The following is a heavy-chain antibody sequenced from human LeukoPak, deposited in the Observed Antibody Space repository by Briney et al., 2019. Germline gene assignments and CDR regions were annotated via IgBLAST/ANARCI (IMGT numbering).Heavy chain of an antibody. Sequence: SETLSLTCTVSGGSISSYYWSWIRQPAGKGLEWIGRIYTSGSTNYNPSLKSRVTMSVDTSKNQFSLKLSSVAAADTAVYYCARDSSHCGGGSCLYYYGMDVWGQGTTVTVSS. CDR1: GGSISSYY. J-gene: IGHJ6*02. CDR3: ARDSSHCGGGSCLYYYGMDV. CDR2: IYTSGST. V-gene: IGHV4-4*07. D-gene: IGHD2-15*01.